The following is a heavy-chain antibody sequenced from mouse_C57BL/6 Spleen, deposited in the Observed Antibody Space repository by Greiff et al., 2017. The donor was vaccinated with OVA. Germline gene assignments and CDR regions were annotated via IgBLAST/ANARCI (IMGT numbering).Heavy chain of an antibody. CDR3: ARGATVVAPGYFDV. V-gene: IGHV1-26*01. J-gene: IGHJ1*03. D-gene: IGHD1-1*01. CDR2: INPNNGGT. Sequence: EVQLQQSGPELVKPGASVKISCTASGYTFTDYYMNWVKQSHGKSLEWIGDINPNNGGTSYNQKFKGKATLTVDKSSSTAYMELRSLTSEDSAVYDCARGATVVAPGYFDVWGTGTTVTVSS. CDR1: GYTFTDYY.